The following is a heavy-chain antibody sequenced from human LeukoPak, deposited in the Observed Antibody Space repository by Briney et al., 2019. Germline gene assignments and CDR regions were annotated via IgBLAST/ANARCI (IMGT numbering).Heavy chain of an antibody. CDR2: MNPNSGNT. Sequence: ASVTVSCKASGYTFTSYDVNWVRQATGQGLEWMGWMNPNSGNTGYAQKFQGRVTMTRNTSISTAYMELSSLRSDDTAVYYCWYYYDSSNAVVNAFDIWGQGTMVTVSS. J-gene: IGHJ3*02. D-gene: IGHD3-22*01. CDR3: WYYYDSSNAVVNAFDI. CDR1: GYTFTSYD. V-gene: IGHV1-8*01.